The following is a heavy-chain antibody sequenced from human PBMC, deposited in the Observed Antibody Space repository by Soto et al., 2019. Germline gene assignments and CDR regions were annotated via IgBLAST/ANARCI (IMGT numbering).Heavy chain of an antibody. V-gene: IGHV2-70*11. CDR2: IDWDDEK. D-gene: IGHD2-2*01. Sequence: SGPTLVNPTQTLTLTCTFSGISLSTSGMCVSWIRQPPGKALEWLARIDWDDEKYYRTSLKTRHNISKDTSKNQVVLTMTNMDPVDTATYYCARTSRTIGYCISTSCYAANWFDPWGQGTLVTVS. CDR1: GISLSTSGMC. CDR3: ARTSRTIGYCISTSCYAANWFDP. J-gene: IGHJ5*02.